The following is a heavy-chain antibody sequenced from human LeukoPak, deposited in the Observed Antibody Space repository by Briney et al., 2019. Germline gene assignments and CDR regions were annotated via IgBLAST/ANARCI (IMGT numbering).Heavy chain of an antibody. CDR3: ARCDGGAVAGTQYYYYYGMDV. Sequence: LSLTCAVFGGSFSGYFWSWIRQPPGKGLEWVSVTYSGGSTYYADSVKGRFTISRDNSKNTLYLQVNSLRAEDTAVYYCARCDGGAVAGTQYYYYYGMDVWGQGTTVTVSS. D-gene: IGHD6-19*01. CDR2: TYSGGST. CDR1: GGSFSGYF. J-gene: IGHJ6*02. V-gene: IGHV3-53*01.